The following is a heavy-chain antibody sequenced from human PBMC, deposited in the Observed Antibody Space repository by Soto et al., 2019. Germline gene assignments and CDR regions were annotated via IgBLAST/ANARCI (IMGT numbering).Heavy chain of an antibody. D-gene: IGHD6-13*01. V-gene: IGHV1-18*01. CDR3: ARSSSSDDYYYYYGMDV. Sequence: ASVKVSCKASGYTFTSYGISWVRQAPGRGLEWMGWISAYNGNTNYAQKLQGRVTMTTDTSTSTAYMELRSLRSDDTAVYYCARSSSSDDYYYYYGMDVWGQGTTVTVSS. CDR2: ISAYNGNT. CDR1: GYTFTSYG. J-gene: IGHJ6*02.